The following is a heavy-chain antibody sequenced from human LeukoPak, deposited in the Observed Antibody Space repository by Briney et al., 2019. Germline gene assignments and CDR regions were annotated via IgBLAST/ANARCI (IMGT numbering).Heavy chain of an antibody. V-gene: IGHV1-46*01. CDR3: ARGYGETGTSSYWYFDL. CDR2: INPSGGST. Sequence: GASVKVSCKASGYTFTNYYMHWVRQAPGQGLEWMGIINPSGGSTSYAQKFQGRVTMTRDTSTSTVYMELSSLRSEDTAVYYCARGYGETGTSSYWYFDLWGRGTLVTVSS. D-gene: IGHD1-7*01. CDR1: GYTFTNYY. J-gene: IGHJ2*01.